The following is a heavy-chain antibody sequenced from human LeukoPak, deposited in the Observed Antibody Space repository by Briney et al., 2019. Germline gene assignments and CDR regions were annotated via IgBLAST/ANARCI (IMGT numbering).Heavy chain of an antibody. Sequence: GGSLRLSCAASGFTFSSYAMSWVRQAPGKGLEWVSAISGSGGSTYYADSIKGRFTISRDNSKNTLYLQMNSLRAEDTAVYYCAKSPQQWLASSWGQGTLVTVSS. CDR3: AKSPQQWLASS. CDR1: GFTFSSYA. J-gene: IGHJ5*02. D-gene: IGHD6-19*01. V-gene: IGHV3-23*01. CDR2: ISGSGGST.